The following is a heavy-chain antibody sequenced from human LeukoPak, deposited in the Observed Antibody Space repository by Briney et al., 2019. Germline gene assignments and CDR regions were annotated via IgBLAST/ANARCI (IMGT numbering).Heavy chain of an antibody. CDR1: GFTFSNAW. CDR2: IYYSGST. D-gene: IGHD3-3*01. V-gene: IGHV4-59*01. Sequence: GSLRLSCAASGFTFSNAWMSWIRQPPGKGLEWSGYIYYSGSTNYNPSLKSRVTISVDTSKNQFSLKLSSVTAADTAVYYCARAVRFLEWLSRDYYYYYYMDVWGKGTTVTVSS. CDR3: ARAVRFLEWLSRDYYYYYYMDV. J-gene: IGHJ6*03.